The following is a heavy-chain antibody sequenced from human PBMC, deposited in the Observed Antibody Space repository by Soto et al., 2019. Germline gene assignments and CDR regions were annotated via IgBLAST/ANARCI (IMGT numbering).Heavy chain of an antibody. Sequence: GASVKVSCKASGYTFTGYYMHWVRQAPGQGLEWMGWINPNSGGTNYAQKFQGWVTMTRDTSISTAYMELSRLRSDDTAVYYCARGARFGVVILREYGMDVWGQGTTVTVSS. D-gene: IGHD3-3*01. CDR1: GYTFTGYY. CDR3: ARGARFGVVILREYGMDV. V-gene: IGHV1-2*04. J-gene: IGHJ6*02. CDR2: INPNSGGT.